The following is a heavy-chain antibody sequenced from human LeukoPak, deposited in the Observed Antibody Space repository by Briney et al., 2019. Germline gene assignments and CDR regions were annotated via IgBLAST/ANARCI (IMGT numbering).Heavy chain of an antibody. Sequence: PSETLSLTCTVSGGSISSSSYYWGWIRQPPGKGLEWIGSIYYSGSTYYNPSLKSRVTISVDTSKNQFSLKLSSVTAADTAVYYCARLPYCSSTSCYFWSWDYYYYMDVWGKGTTVTVSS. CDR2: IYYSGST. V-gene: IGHV4-39*07. J-gene: IGHJ6*03. CDR1: GGSISSSSYY. CDR3: ARLPYCSSTSCYFWSWDYYYYMDV. D-gene: IGHD2-2*01.